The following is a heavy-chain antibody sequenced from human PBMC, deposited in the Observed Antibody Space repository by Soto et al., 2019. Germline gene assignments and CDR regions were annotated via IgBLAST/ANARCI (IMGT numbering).Heavy chain of an antibody. Sequence: PGGSLRLSCAASGFKFSNYAMSWVRQAPGKGLEWVSLIGATGGGTYYADSVKGRFTISRDNSHNTLYLQVHSLTAEDTAVYYCAKDRRAGGNSAFYFGFWGQGAQVTVSS. CDR1: GFKFSNYA. D-gene: IGHD3-16*01. CDR3: AKDRRAGGNSAFYFGF. CDR2: IGATGGGT. J-gene: IGHJ4*02. V-gene: IGHV3-23*01.